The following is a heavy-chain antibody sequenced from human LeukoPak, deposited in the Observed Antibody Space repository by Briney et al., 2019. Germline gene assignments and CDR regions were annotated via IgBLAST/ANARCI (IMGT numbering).Heavy chain of an antibody. D-gene: IGHD3-22*01. CDR3: ARDLAKYYDSSGYYSFDY. J-gene: IGHJ4*02. Sequence: ASVKVSCKASEYTFTSYYMHWVRQAPGQGLEWMGIINPSGGSTSYAQKFQGRVTMTRDTSTSTVYMELSSLRSEDTAVYYCARDLAKYYDSSGYYSFDYWGQGTLVTVSS. CDR2: INPSGGST. V-gene: IGHV1-46*01. CDR1: EYTFTSYY.